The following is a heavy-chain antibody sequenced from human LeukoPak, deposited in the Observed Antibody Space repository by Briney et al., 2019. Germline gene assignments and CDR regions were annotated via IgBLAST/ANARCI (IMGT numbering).Heavy chain of an antibody. J-gene: IGHJ4*02. V-gene: IGHV1-69*06. Sequence: SVKVSCKASGGTFSSYAINWVRQGPGQGLEWMGGVIPMFDTSNFAQKFQGRITITADKSTSTVYMELSSLRSEDTAVYYCARASRRLLLNLFDYWGQGTLVTVSS. CDR3: ARASRRLLLNLFDY. CDR1: GGTFSSYA. D-gene: IGHD3-22*01. CDR2: VIPMFDTS.